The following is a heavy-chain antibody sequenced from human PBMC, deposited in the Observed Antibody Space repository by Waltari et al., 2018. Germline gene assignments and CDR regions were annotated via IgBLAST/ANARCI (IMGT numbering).Heavy chain of an antibody. CDR1: GAYIRNGYHY. D-gene: IGHD3-10*01. CDR3: ARDRPAGGFDY. Sequence: QLQLQESGPGLVRPSQTLSLTCTVSGAYIRNGYHYWSWIRQLPVKGLEWIGHSYYTGGSTYYNPSLQSRVSISLDTSKNQLSLDLTSVTAADTAVYFCARDRPAGGFDYWGQGSLVAVTS. J-gene: IGHJ4*02. V-gene: IGHV4-31*03. CDR2: SYYTGGST.